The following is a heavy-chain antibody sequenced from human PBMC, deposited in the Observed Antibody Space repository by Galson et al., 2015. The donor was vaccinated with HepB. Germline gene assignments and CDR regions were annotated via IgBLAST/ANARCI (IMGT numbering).Heavy chain of an antibody. CDR2: FQYGGST. V-gene: IGHV4-59*08. J-gene: IGHJ4*02. D-gene: IGHD6-6*01. Sequence: ETLSLTCTVSGGSISDYYWGWIRQPPGKGLEWIDYFQYGGSTNYNPSLKSRVTISVDTTKNQFSLKLSSVTAADTAVYYCARHRKYSSSPVDYWGQGMLVTVSS. CDR1: GGSISDYY. CDR3: ARHRKYSSSPVDY.